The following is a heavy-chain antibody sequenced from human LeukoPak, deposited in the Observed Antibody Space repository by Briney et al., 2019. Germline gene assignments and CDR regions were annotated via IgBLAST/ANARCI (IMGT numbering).Heavy chain of an antibody. J-gene: IGHJ5*02. CDR2: TYYRSTWYN. Sequence: SQTLSLTCAISGDSVSSNSVTWNWIRQSPSRGLEWLGRTYYRSTWYNDYAVSVRGRITVNPDTSKNQLSLHLNSVTPEDTAVYYCARRLTQYDCFDPWGQGILVTVSS. D-gene: IGHD2-2*01. CDR3: ARRLTQYDCFDP. CDR1: GDSVSSNSVT. V-gene: IGHV6-1*01.